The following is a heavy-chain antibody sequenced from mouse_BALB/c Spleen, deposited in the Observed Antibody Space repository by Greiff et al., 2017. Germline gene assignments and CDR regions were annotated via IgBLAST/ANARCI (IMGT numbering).Heavy chain of an antibody. Sequence: EVKLMESGAELVKPGASVKLSCTASGFNIKDTYMHWVKQRPEQGLEWIGRIDPANGNTKYDPKFQGKATITADTSSNTAYLQLSSLTSEDTAVYYCARGDYYGSSRAWFAYWGQGTLVTVSA. CDR1: GFNIKDTY. J-gene: IGHJ3*01. CDR2: IDPANGNT. D-gene: IGHD1-1*01. V-gene: IGHV14-3*02. CDR3: ARGDYYGSSRAWFAY.